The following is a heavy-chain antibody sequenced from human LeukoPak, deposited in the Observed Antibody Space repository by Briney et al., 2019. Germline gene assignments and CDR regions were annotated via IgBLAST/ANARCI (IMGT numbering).Heavy chain of an antibody. J-gene: IGHJ4*02. Sequence: SETLSLTCIVSGGSRTNYYWGWIRQPPGKGLEFIGYIHSDGTTNYDSSLQSRVAISLDTSKIQFSLRLYSVTAADTALYFCARLNFRGGEALHFDSWGQGTLVTVSS. CDR3: ARLNFRGGEALHFDS. CDR2: IHSDGTT. CDR1: GGSRTNYY. D-gene: IGHD3-16*01. V-gene: IGHV4-4*09.